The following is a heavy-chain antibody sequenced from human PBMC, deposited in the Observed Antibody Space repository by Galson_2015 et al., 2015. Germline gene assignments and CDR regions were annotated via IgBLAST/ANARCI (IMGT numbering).Heavy chain of an antibody. V-gene: IGHV5-51*01. Sequence: SGAEVKKPGESLQISCTGSGYSFTSYWIGRVRQMPGKGLEWMGIIYPGDSDTRCSPSFQGQVTISADKSISNAYLPWISLRASDTAMYYCARHTSYYDSSGYWVLDYWGQGTLVTVSS. CDR1: GYSFTSYW. D-gene: IGHD3-22*01. J-gene: IGHJ4*02. CDR2: IYPGDSDT. CDR3: ARHTSYYDSSGYWVLDY.